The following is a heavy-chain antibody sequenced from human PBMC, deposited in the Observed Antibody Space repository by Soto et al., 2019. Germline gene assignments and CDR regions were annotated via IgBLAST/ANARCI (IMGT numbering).Heavy chain of an antibody. D-gene: IGHD3-22*01. J-gene: IGHJ5*02. CDR1: GGTFSSYA. CDR2: IIPIFGTA. Sequence: SVKVSCKASGGTFSSYAISWVRQAPGQGLEWMGGIIPIFGTANYAQKFQGRVTITADESTSTAYMELSSLRSEDTAVYYCARDREGGFDYYDSSGYLSRWFDPWGQGTPVTVSS. V-gene: IGHV1-69*13. CDR3: ARDREGGFDYYDSSGYLSRWFDP.